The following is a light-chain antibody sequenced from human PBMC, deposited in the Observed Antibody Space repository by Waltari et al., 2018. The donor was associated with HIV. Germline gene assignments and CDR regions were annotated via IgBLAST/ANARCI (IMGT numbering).Light chain of an antibody. CDR2: NTN. V-gene: IGLV1-40*01. CDR1: RSNLGTHE. CDR3: QSSDSTLSGSV. Sequence: QSVLTQPPSVSGAPAQRVILSCTGSRSNLGTHEVPRYQQLPGTAPRLLIYNTNRLPSGVPDRFSGSKSGTSASLAINGLQAEDEADYYCQSSDSTLSGSVFGGGTKLTVV. J-gene: IGLJ2*01.